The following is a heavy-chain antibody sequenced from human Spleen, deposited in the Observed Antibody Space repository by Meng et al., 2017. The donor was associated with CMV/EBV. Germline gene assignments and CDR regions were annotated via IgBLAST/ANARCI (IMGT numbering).Heavy chain of an antibody. CDR1: GGSISSCGYY. V-gene: IGHV4-31*02. CDR2: IYYSGST. CDR3: ARETARDYYFDY. Sequence: VSGGSISSCGYYWSWIRQHPGKGLEWIGYIYYSGSTYYNPSLKSRVTISVDTSKNQFSLKLSSVTAADTAVYYCARETARDYYFDYWGQGTLVTVSS. J-gene: IGHJ4*02. D-gene: IGHD4/OR15-4a*01.